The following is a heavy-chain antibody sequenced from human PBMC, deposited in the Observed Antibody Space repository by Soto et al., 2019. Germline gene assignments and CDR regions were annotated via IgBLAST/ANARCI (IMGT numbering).Heavy chain of an antibody. CDR2: ISRDVGPK. V-gene: IGHV3-30*03. Sequence: QVQLVESGGGVVQPGRSLRLSCAVSGFTVSTYGMHWVRQAPGKGLEWVAVISRDVGPKYYADSVKGRFTISRDNSRNTLFLEMNSVRSEDMVVYCCTGEAASGYCGQGTLVTVSS. CDR1: GFTVSTYG. CDR3: TGEAASGY. J-gene: IGHJ4*02. D-gene: IGHD2-8*02.